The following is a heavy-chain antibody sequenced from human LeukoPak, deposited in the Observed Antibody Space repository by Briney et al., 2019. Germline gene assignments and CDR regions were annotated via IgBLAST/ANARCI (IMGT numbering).Heavy chain of an antibody. CDR3: AKRAPYYFDY. J-gene: IGHJ4*02. CDR1: GFTFSSYA. V-gene: IGHV3-23*01. Sequence: GGSLRPSCAASGFTFSSYAMSWVRQAPGKGLEWVATFSGTSDNTYYPGSVKGRFTISRDNSKNTLFLQMNSLRAEDTAVYFCAKRAPYYFDYWGQGTLVTVSS. CDR2: FSGTSDNT.